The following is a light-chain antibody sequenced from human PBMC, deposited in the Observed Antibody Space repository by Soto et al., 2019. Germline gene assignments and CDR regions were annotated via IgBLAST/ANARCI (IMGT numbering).Light chain of an antibody. CDR2: SNN. J-gene: IGLJ3*02. CDR1: SSNIGGTNY. Sequence: QSVLTQPPSASGTPGQRVFISCSGSSSNIGGTNYAYWYQQLPGTAPKLLIYSNNQRPSGVPDRFSGSKSGTSASLAISGLRSEDEADDYCAAWDDSLSWVFGGGTKVTVL. CDR3: AAWDDSLSWV. V-gene: IGLV1-47*02.